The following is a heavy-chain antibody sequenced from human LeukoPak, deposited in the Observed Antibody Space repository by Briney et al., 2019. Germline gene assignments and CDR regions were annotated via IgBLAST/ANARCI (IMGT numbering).Heavy chain of an antibody. CDR1: GGSISSSSYY. J-gene: IGHJ6*03. CDR3: ASPSYYYSMDI. Sequence: ASETLSLTCSVSGGSISSSSYYWGWIRQPPGKGLEWIESIYYSGSTYDPPSLKSRVTISVDTSKNQFSLKLSSVAAADTAVYYCASPSYYYSMDIWGKGTTVTVSS. CDR2: IYYSGST. V-gene: IGHV4-39*07.